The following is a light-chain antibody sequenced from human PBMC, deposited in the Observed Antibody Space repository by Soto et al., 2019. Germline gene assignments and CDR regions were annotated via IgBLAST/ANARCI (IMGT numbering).Light chain of an antibody. J-gene: IGKJ5*01. CDR1: QPVDHF. V-gene: IGKV3-11*01. CDR3: QNSYNMPIA. Sequence: ELVLPPSPVIVSLSPGDRATLSCRASQPVDHFLAWYQLKPGKAPRLLIYDATKRASCIPVRFTGSGSGTEFTLTITGLQPEEFATYYCQNSYNMPIAVGQGTRLVIK. CDR2: DAT.